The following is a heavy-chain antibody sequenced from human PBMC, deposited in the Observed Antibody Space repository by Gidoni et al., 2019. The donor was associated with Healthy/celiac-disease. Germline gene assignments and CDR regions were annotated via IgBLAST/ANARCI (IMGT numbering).Heavy chain of an antibody. Sequence: QVQLVQSGAEVKKPGASVNVSCKASGYNFTSYDINWVRQATGQGLEWMGWMNPNRGNTGYAQKLQGRVTMTSNTSISTAYMELSSLRSEDTAVYYCAGPWNYGDYEGDAFDIWGQGTMVTVSS. V-gene: IGHV1-8*01. CDR3: AGPWNYGDYEGDAFDI. CDR2: MNPNRGNT. D-gene: IGHD4-17*01. CDR1: GYNFTSYD. J-gene: IGHJ3*02.